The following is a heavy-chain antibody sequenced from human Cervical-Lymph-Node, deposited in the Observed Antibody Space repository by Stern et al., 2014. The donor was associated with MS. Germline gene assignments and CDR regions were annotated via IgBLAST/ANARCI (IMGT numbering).Heavy chain of an antibody. CDR3: ARGWRRGGQDY. J-gene: IGHJ4*02. D-gene: IGHD3-16*01. CDR1: GGSISSYY. CDR2: IYYSGST. V-gene: IGHV4-59*01. Sequence: QLQLQESGPGLVKPSETLSLTCTVSGGSISSYYWSWIRQPPGKGLEWIGYIYYSGSTNYNPSLKIRVTISVDTSKNQFSLKLSSVTAADTAVYYCARGWRRGGQDYWGQGTLVTVSS.